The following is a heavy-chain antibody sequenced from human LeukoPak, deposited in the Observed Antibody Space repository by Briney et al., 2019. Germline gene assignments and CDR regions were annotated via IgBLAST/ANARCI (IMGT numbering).Heavy chain of an antibody. CDR3: ARDLSGVTGYTYGRGIDY. D-gene: IGHD5-18*01. CDR1: GFTFSSYA. Sequence: GGSLRLSCAASGFTFSSYAMRWVRQAPGKGLEWVANIKKDGSEKYYVDSVKGRFTISRDNAKTSLYLQMNSLRAEDTALYYCARDLSGVTGYTYGRGIDYWGQGTLVTVSS. V-gene: IGHV3-7*01. J-gene: IGHJ4*02. CDR2: IKKDGSEK.